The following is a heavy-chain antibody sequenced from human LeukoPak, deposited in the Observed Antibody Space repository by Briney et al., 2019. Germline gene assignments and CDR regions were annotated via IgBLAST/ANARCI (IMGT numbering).Heavy chain of an antibody. D-gene: IGHD1-26*01. CDR2: IYSGGST. CDR1: GFTVGSNY. V-gene: IGHV3-53*01. Sequence: PGGSLRLSCAASGFTVGSNYMSWVRQAPGKGLEWVSVIYSGGSTYYADSVKGRFTISRDNSKNTLYLQMNSLRAEDTAVYYCAKVMGSYNYFDYWGQGTLVTVSS. J-gene: IGHJ4*02. CDR3: AKVMGSYNYFDY.